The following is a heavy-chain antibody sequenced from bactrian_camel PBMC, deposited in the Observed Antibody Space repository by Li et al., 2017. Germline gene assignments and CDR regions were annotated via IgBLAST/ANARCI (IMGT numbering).Heavy chain of an antibody. CDR2: IDTDGDA. Sequence: HVQLVESGGGSVQAGGSLRLSCVASGYHLLCMAWFRQAPGKEREGVAAIDTDGDADYADSVEGRFTISHDNAKITLYLQMNILKPEDTAIYYCAARGPYCYTKLSVADFTYWGQGTQVTVS. V-gene: IGHV3S53*01. CDR1: GYHLLC. J-gene: IGHJ6*01. CDR3: AARGPYCYTKLSVADFTY. D-gene: IGHD2*01.